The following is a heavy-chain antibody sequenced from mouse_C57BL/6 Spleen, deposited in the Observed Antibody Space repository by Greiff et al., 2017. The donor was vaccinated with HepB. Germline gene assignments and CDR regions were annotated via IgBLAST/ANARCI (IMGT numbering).Heavy chain of an antibody. J-gene: IGHJ4*01. CDR2: ISSGSSTI. CDR1: GFTFSDYG. V-gene: IGHV5-17*01. CDR3: ARTGPGLGYAMDY. Sequence: EVKLVESGGGLVKPGGSLKLSCAASGFTFSDYGMHWVRQAPEKGLEWVAYISSGSSTIYYADTVKGRFTISRDNAKNTLFLQMTSLRSEDTAMYYCARTGPGLGYAMDYWGQGTSVTVSS. D-gene: IGHD4-1*01.